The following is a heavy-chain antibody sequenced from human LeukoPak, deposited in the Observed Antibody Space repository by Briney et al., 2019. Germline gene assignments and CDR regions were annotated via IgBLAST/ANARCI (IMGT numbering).Heavy chain of an antibody. V-gene: IGHV3-64D*06. CDR3: VRDGYSYGFMLAFDI. CDR1: GFTFSSYA. CDR2: ISSNGGGT. J-gene: IGHJ3*02. Sequence: GGSLRLSCSASGFTFSSYAMHWVRQAPGKGLQYVSTISSNGGGTYYADSVKGRFTISRDSAKNTLYLQMNSLRAEDTAVYYCVRDGYSYGFMLAFDIWGLGTRVTVSS. D-gene: IGHD5-18*01.